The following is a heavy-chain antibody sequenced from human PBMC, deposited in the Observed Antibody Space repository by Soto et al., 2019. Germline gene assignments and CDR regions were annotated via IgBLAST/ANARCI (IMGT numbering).Heavy chain of an antibody. CDR3: ARDSPRVASSGWYYDY. Sequence: GGSLRLSCAASGFTVSSNYMSWVRQAPGKGLEWVSVIYSGGSTYYADSVKGRFTISRDNSKNTLYLQMNSLRAEDTAVYYCARDSPRVASSGWYYDYWGQGTLVTVSS. J-gene: IGHJ4*02. CDR1: GFTVSSNY. D-gene: IGHD6-19*01. V-gene: IGHV3-53*01. CDR2: IYSGGST.